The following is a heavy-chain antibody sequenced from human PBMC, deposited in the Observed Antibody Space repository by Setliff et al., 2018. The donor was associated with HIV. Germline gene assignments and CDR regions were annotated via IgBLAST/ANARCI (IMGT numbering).Heavy chain of an antibody. CDR3: ARDPSDGYGHFDY. D-gene: IGHD2-2*03. Sequence: SETLSLTCTVSGGSISSSSYYWGWIRQPPGKGLEWIGRFSNIGSTDYNPSLKSRVTISVDRSRNQFSLKLSSVTAADTAVYYCARDPSDGYGHFDYWGQGALVTVSS. J-gene: IGHJ4*02. CDR2: FSNIGST. V-gene: IGHV4-39*07. CDR1: GGSISSSSYY.